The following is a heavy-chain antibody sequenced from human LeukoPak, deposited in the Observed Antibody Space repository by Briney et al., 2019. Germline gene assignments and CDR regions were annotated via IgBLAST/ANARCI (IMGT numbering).Heavy chain of an antibody. CDR1: GFTLFTFNNAW. V-gene: IGHV3-15*01. Sequence: PGGSLRLSCTASGFTLFTFNNAWMSWVRQTPGKGLEWIGRIKSKSDGGTTDYTAPVKGRFSISRDDSKNTVYLQVNSLKTEGTAVYYCTTDLLDYWGQGTLVTVSS. J-gene: IGHJ4*02. CDR2: IKSKSDGGTT. CDR3: TTDLLDY.